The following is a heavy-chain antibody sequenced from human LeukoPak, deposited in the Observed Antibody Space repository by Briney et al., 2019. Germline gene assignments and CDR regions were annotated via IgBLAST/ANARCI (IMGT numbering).Heavy chain of an antibody. CDR3: ARNLIPEQLVLNF. CDR1: GGSITTNNYY. V-gene: IGHV4-61*05. Sequence: RSSETLSLTCTVSGGSITTNNYYWGWIRQPPGKGLEWIGYIYYTGSTNYNPSLKSRVTMSVDTSKNQFSLNLKSVTPEDTAVYYCARNLIPEQLVLNFWGQGALVTVSS. CDR2: IYYTGST. J-gene: IGHJ4*02. D-gene: IGHD6-13*01.